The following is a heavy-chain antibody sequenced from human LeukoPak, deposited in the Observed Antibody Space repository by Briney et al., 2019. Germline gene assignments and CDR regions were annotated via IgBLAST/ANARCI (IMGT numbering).Heavy chain of an antibody. D-gene: IGHD2-15*01. V-gene: IGHV3-64D*09. CDR2: ISDSAGST. J-gene: IGHJ6*02. CDR3: VRGYSFGPYGMDV. CDR1: GFPFSSYA. Sequence: GGSLRLSCSASGFPFSSYAMHWVRQAPGEGLEYVSAISDSAGSTYYADSVKGRFTISRDNSKNTLYLQMSSLRAEDTAVYFCVRGYSFGPYGMDVWGQGTTVTVSS.